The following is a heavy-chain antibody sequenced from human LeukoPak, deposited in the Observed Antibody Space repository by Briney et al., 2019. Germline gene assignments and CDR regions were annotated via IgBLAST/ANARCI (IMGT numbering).Heavy chain of an antibody. CDR3: ARDVGASAPDAFDI. Sequence: PGGSLRLSCAASGFTCSTYNMNWVRQAPGEGLEWVSSISSSSNYICYADSVKGRFTISRDNAKNSLYLQMNSLRVEDTDVYYCARDVGASAPDAFDIWGQGTMVTVSS. V-gene: IGHV3-21*01. CDR1: GFTCSTYN. D-gene: IGHD1-26*01. CDR2: ISSSSNYI. J-gene: IGHJ3*02.